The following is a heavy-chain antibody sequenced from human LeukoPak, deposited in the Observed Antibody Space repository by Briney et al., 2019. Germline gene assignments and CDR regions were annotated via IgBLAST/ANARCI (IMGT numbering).Heavy chain of an antibody. D-gene: IGHD3-10*01. CDR2: IYYSGST. V-gene: IGHV4-59*01. CDR3: ARGRVTMVRGVTSFFDY. J-gene: IGHJ4*02. CDR1: GGSISSYY. Sequence: SEILSLTCTVSGGSISSYYWSWIRQPPGKGLEWIGYIYYSGSTNYNPSLKSRVTISVDTSKNQFSLKLSSVTAADTAVYYCARGRVTMVRGVTSFFDYWGQGTLVTVSS.